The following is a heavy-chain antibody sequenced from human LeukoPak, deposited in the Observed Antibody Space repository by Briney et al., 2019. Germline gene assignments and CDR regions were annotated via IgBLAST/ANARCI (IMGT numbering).Heavy chain of an antibody. CDR2: IWYDGSNK. CDR1: GFTFSSYG. J-gene: IGHJ4*02. D-gene: IGHD3-10*01. V-gene: IGHV3-33*01. CDR3: ARSITYYYGSGSYCLDY. Sequence: GGSLRLSCAASGFTFSSYGMHWVRQAPGKGLEWVAVIWYDGSNKYYADSVKGRFTISRDNSKNALYLQMNSLRAEDTAVYYCARSITYYYGSGSYCLDYWGQGTLVTVSS.